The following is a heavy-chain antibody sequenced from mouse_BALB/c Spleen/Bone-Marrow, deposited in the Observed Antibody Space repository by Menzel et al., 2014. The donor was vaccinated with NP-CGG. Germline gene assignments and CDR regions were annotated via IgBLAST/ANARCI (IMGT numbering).Heavy chain of an antibody. Sequence: QVQLQQSGAELVKPGASVKLSCKTSGYTFTSYWIQWVKQRPGQGLGWIGEIFPGTGTTYYNEKFKGKATLTIDTSSSTAYMQLSSPTSEDSAVYFCASRDSSGYVPDYWGQGTTLTVSS. V-gene: IGHV1S132*01. CDR2: IFPGTGTT. J-gene: IGHJ2*01. D-gene: IGHD3-2*01. CDR1: GYTFTSYW. CDR3: ASRDSSGYVPDY.